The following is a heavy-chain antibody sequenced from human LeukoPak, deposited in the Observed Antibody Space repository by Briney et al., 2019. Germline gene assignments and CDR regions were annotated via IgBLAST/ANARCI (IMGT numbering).Heavy chain of an antibody. CDR2: IYHSGST. CDR3: ARDVVVVPAAMSYYYYMDV. J-gene: IGHJ6*03. D-gene: IGHD2-2*01. V-gene: IGHV4-38-2*02. Sequence: SETLSLTCTVSGYSISSGYYWGWIRQPPGKGLEWIGSIYHSGSTYYNPSLKSRVTISVDTSKNQFSLKLSSVTAADTAVYYCARDVVVVPAAMSYYYYMDVWGKGTTVTVPS. CDR1: GYSISSGYY.